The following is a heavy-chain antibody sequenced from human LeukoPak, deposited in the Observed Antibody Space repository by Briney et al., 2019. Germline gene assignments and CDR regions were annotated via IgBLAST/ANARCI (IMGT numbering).Heavy chain of an antibody. CDR1: GGSISSSSCY. CDR2: IYYSGST. Sequence: TSETLSLTCTVSGGSISSSSCYWGWIRQPPGKGLEWIGSIYYSGSTNYNPSLKSRVTISVDTSKNQFSLKLSSVTAADTAVYYCARGYMTTVTTRFDPWGQGTLVTVSS. D-gene: IGHD4-17*01. J-gene: IGHJ5*02. V-gene: IGHV4-39*07. CDR3: ARGYMTTVTTRFDP.